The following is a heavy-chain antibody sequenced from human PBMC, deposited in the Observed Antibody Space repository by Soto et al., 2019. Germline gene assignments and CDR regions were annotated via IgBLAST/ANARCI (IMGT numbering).Heavy chain of an antibody. D-gene: IGHD2-2*01. CDR3: ARDFVVVPSALYYFDH. CDR1: GYTFTSYY. Sequence: QVQLVQSGAEVKKPGASVKVSCKASGYTFTSYYMHWVRQAPGQGLEWMGIINPSGGSTSRAQKFQGRVTMTRDTSTSTVYMELSSLRSEDTAVYYCARDFVVVPSALYYFDHWGQGTLVTVSS. J-gene: IGHJ4*02. CDR2: INPSGGST. V-gene: IGHV1-46*03.